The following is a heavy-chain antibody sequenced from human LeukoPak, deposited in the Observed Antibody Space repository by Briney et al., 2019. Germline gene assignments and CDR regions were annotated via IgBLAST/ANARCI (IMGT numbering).Heavy chain of an antibody. CDR2: IYYSGST. D-gene: IGHD1-26*01. J-gene: IGHJ5*02. CDR3: ARDGGRGVGATRPYNWFDP. CDR1: GGSISSSSYY. V-gene: IGHV4-39*07. Sequence: SETLSLTCTVSGGSISSSSYYWGWIRQPPGKGLEWIGSIYYSGSTYYNPSLKSRVTISVDTSKNQFSLKLSSVTAADTAVYYCARDGGRGVGATRPYNWFDPWGQGTLVTVSS.